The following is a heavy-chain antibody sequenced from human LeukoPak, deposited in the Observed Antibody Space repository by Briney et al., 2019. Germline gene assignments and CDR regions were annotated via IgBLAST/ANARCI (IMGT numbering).Heavy chain of an antibody. CDR2: IYTSGST. D-gene: IGHD3-3*01. J-gene: IGHJ3*02. Sequence: SETLSLTCTVSGGSISSYYWSWIRQPAGKGLEWIGRIYTSGSTNYNPSLKSRVTMSVDTSKNQSSLKLSSVTAADTAVYYCARDDSIFGVVIIRGAFDIWGQGTMVTVSS. V-gene: IGHV4-4*07. CDR1: GGSISSYY. CDR3: ARDDSIFGVVIIRGAFDI.